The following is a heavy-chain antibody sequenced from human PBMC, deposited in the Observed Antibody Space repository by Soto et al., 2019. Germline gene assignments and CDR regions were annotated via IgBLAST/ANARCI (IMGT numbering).Heavy chain of an antibody. CDR1: GFIFSDHY. D-gene: IGHD1-26*01. V-gene: IGHV3-72*01. Sequence: VQLVESGGGLVQPGGSLRLSCAASGFIFSDHYMDWVRQAPGKGLEWVGRIKNKANSYTTEYAASVKGRFTISRDDSKNSLYLQMNRLKTEDTAVYYCTRISLVGATGGRYFDHWGQGTLLTVSS. J-gene: IGHJ4*02. CDR2: IKNKANSYTT. CDR3: TRISLVGATGGRYFDH.